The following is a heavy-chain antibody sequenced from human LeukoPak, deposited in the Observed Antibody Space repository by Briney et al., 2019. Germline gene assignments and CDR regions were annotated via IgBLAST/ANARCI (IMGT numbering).Heavy chain of an antibody. J-gene: IGHJ6*04. V-gene: IGHV1-69*04. CDR2: IIPILGIA. Sequence: SVKVSCKASGGTFSSYTISWVRQAPGQGLEWMGRIIPILGIANYAQKFQGRVTITADKSTSTAYMELSSLRSEDTAVYYCARDYERVYYYYYGMDVWGKGTTVTVSS. D-gene: IGHD3-16*01. CDR1: GGTFSSYT. CDR3: ARDYERVYYYYYGMDV.